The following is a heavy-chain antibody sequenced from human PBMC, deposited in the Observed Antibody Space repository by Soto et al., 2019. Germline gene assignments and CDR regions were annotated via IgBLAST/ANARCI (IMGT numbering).Heavy chain of an antibody. V-gene: IGHV4-30-4*01. Sequence: QVQLQESGPGLVKPSQTLSLICTVSGGSISSGDYYWSWIRQPPGKGLEWIAYIYYTGSTYYNPSLKSRVTISVDTSKNQFSLKLSSVTAADTAVYYCARGLHSGDAFHYWGQGTLVTVSS. D-gene: IGHD3-16*01. CDR2: IYYTGST. J-gene: IGHJ4*02. CDR3: ARGLHSGDAFHY. CDR1: GGSISSGDYY.